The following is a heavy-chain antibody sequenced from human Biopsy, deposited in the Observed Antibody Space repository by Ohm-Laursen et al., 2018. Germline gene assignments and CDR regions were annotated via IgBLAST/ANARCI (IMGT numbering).Heavy chain of an antibody. V-gene: IGHV3-33*06. Sequence: SLRLSCAASGFTFSSYGMHWARQAPGKGLERVAAIWYDGSNKNYADSVKGRFTISRDNSKNTLYLQMNSLGGEDTAVYYCAKCMTGGSNYYFHHCGQGTLVTVSS. CDR3: AKCMTGGSNYYFHH. D-gene: IGHD2-8*01. CDR2: IWYDGSNK. J-gene: IGHJ4*02. CDR1: GFTFSSYG.